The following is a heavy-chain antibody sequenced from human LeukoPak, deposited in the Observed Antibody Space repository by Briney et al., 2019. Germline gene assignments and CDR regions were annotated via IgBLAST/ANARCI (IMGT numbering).Heavy chain of an antibody. CDR2: IKQDGSEE. CDR1: GFTFSNYW. Sequence: GGSLRLSCAASGFTFSNYWMSWVRQAPGKGLEWVAKIKQDGSEEYYVDSVKGRFTISRGNAKNSLFLQMNSLRVEDTAIYCCARGGSYPGCWGQGTLVTVSS. V-gene: IGHV3-7*03. J-gene: IGHJ4*02. D-gene: IGHD1-26*01. CDR3: ARGGSYPGC.